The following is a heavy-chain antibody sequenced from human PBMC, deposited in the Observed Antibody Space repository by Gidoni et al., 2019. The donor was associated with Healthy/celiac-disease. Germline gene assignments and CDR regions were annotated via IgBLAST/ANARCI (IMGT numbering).Heavy chain of an antibody. CDR1: GFTFSSYG. CDR3: AKDLDSSSLDY. V-gene: IGHV3-30*18. J-gene: IGHJ4*02. D-gene: IGHD6-6*01. CDR2: ISYDGSNK. Sequence: QVQLVESGGGVVQPGRYLRLSCAASGFTFSSYGMHWVRQAPGKGLEWVAVISYDGSNKYYADSVKGRFTISRDNSKNTLYLQMNSLRAEDTAVYYCAKDLDSSSLDYWGQGTLVTVSS.